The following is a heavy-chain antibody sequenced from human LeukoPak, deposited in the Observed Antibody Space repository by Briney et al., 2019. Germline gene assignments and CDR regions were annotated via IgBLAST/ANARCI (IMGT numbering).Heavy chain of an antibody. V-gene: IGHV3-66*01. CDR2: IYSGGGT. CDR3: ARDVYSGYGDHAFDI. J-gene: IGHJ3*02. Sequence: PGGSLRLSCAASGFTVSSNYMSWVRQAPGKGLEWVSVIYSGGGTDYADSVKGRFTISRDNSKNTLYLQMNSLRAEDTAVYYCARDVYSGYGDHAFDIWGQGTMVTVSS. D-gene: IGHD5-12*01. CDR1: GFTVSSNY.